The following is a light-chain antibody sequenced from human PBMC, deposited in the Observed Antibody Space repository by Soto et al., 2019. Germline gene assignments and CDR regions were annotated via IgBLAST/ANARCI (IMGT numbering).Light chain of an antibody. V-gene: IGKV3-15*01. CDR2: SAS. Sequence: EIVLTQSPATLSVSPGERATLSCRASQSISTLLAWYQQNPGQAPRLLIYSASTRATGIPARFSGTGSETDFTLTISRLEPEDFAVYHCQQYGALPPTFGQGTKVDIK. CDR1: QSISTL. CDR3: QQYGALPPT. J-gene: IGKJ1*01.